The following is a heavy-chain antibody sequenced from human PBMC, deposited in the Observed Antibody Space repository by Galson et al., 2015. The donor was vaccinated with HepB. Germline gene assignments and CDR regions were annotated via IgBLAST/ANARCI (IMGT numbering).Heavy chain of an antibody. V-gene: IGHV1-18*01. J-gene: IGHJ3*01. CDR2: ISGSNGNT. CDR3: ASQGDVRGDGFGL. CDR1: GYTFTSFG. D-gene: IGHD3-16*01. Sequence: SVKVSCKASGYTFTSFGITWVRQAPGQGLEWVGWISGSNGNTKYGQKFQGRVTLTTETSTNTVYMNLRSLRSDDTAVYYRASQGDVRGDGFGLWGQGTMVTVSS.